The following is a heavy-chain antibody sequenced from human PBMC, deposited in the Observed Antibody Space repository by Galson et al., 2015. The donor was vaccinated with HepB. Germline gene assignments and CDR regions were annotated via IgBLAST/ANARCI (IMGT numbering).Heavy chain of an antibody. CDR3: ARYWGIRWEGGWFDP. V-gene: IGHV3-7*03. Sequence: SLRLSCAASGFTFSSYWMSWVRQAPGKGLEWVANIKQDGSEKYYVDSVKGRFTISRDNAKNSLYLQMNSLRAEDTAVYYCARYWGIRWEGGWFDPWGQGTLVTVSS. CDR2: IKQDGSEK. J-gene: IGHJ5*02. CDR1: GFTFSSYW. D-gene: IGHD1-14*01.